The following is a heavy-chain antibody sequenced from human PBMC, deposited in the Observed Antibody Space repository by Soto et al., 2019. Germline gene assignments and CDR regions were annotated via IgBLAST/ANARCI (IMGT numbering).Heavy chain of an antibody. Sequence: QVQLVQSGAEVKQPGASVKVSCKGSGYTFTSYGISWVRQAPGQGLEWMGWIDVNTNYAQKFQGRVTMTTDTSTSTAYLELRSLRSDDTAVYYCARESMSYDYSNLRDWGHATQVTVSS. CDR3: ARESMSYDYSNLRD. CDR2: IDVNT. CDR1: GYTFTSYG. D-gene: IGHD4-4*01. V-gene: IGHV1-18*04. J-gene: IGHJ4*01.